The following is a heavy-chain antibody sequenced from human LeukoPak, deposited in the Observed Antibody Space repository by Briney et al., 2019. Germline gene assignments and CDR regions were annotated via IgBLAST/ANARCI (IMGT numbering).Heavy chain of an antibody. J-gene: IGHJ5*02. V-gene: IGHV1-2*06. Sequence: ASVKVSCKASGYTFTDSYMHWVRQAPGQGLEWMGPINPNSGGTNYAQKFQGRVTMTRDTSISTAYMEVSRLRSDDTAVYYCARGPVTPIQNWFDPWGQGTLVTVSS. CDR1: GYTFTDSY. CDR3: ARGPVTPIQNWFDP. D-gene: IGHD4-17*01. CDR2: INPNSGGT.